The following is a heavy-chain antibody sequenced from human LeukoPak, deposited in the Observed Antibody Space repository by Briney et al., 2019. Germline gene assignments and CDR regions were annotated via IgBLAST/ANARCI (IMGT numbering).Heavy chain of an antibody. D-gene: IGHD1-1*01. CDR3: ARSPTWNRGAFDY. CDR2: IIPIFGTA. V-gene: IGHV1-69*05. Sequence: SVKVSCKASGGTFSSYAISWVRQAPGQGLEWMGGIIPIFGTANYAQKFQGRVTITTDESTSTAYMELRSLRSDDTAVYYCARSPTWNRGAFDYWGQGTLVTVSS. CDR1: GGTFSSYA. J-gene: IGHJ4*02.